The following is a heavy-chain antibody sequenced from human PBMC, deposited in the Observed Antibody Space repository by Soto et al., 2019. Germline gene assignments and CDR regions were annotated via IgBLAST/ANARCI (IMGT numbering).Heavy chain of an antibody. CDR3: AKTTVTTDGSDHYFDY. Sequence: SETLSLTCTVSGGSISSYYWSWIRQPPGKGLEWIGYIYYSGSTNYNPSLKSRVTISVDTSKNQFSLKLSSVTAADTAVYYCAKTTVTTDGSDHYFDYWGQGTLVTVSS. D-gene: IGHD4-17*01. CDR2: IYYSGST. CDR1: GGSISSYY. V-gene: IGHV4-59*01. J-gene: IGHJ4*02.